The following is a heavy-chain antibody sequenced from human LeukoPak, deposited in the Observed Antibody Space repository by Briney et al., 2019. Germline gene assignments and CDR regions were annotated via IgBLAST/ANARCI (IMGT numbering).Heavy chain of an antibody. Sequence: SETLSLTCAVYGGSFSGYYWSWIRQPPGKGLEWIGEINHSGSTNYNPSLKSRVTISVDTSKNQFSLELSSVTAADTAVYYCARRYSSGWPFDYWGQGTLVTVSS. J-gene: IGHJ4*02. CDR3: ARRYSSGWPFDY. V-gene: IGHV4-34*01. CDR1: GGSFSGYY. CDR2: INHSGST. D-gene: IGHD6-19*01.